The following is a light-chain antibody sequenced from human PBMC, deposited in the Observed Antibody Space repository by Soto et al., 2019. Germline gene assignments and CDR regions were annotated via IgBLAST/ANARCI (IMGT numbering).Light chain of an antibody. CDR3: QQYFNTPHT. CDR1: QSVFSNSKNKNY. Sequence: DIVMTQSPDSLAVSLGERATINCKSSQSVFSNSKNKNYFDWYQQKPGQPPKLLIYWASTRESGVPDRFSGSGSGTDFTLTISSLQAEDVAVYYCQQYFNTPHTFGQGTKLAIK. V-gene: IGKV4-1*01. J-gene: IGKJ2*01. CDR2: WAS.